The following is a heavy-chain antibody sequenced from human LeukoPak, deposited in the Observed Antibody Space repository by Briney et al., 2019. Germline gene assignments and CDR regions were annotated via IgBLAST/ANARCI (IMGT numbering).Heavy chain of an antibody. CDR3: ARGDTAMVTRYFDY. Sequence: PSETLSLTCTVSGGSISRGDYYWSWIRQPPGKGLEWIGYIYYSGSTYYHPSLKSRVTISVDTSKNQFSLKLSSVTAADTAVYYCARGDTAMVTRYFDYWGQGTLVTVSS. CDR1: GGSISRGDYY. CDR2: IYYSGST. J-gene: IGHJ4*02. V-gene: IGHV4-30-4*01. D-gene: IGHD5-18*01.